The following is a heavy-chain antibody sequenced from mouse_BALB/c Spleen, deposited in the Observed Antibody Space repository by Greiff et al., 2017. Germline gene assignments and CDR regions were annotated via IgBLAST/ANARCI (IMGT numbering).Heavy chain of an antibody. J-gene: IGHJ4*01. D-gene: IGHD2-14*01. V-gene: IGHV1-87*01. Sequence: QVQLKQSGAELARPGASVKLSCKASGYTFTSYWMQWVKQRPGQGLEWIGAIYPGDGDTRYTQKFKGKATLTADKSSSTAYMQLSSLASEDSAVYYCAREYDDYYYAMDYWGQGTSVTVSS. CDR2: IYPGDGDT. CDR3: AREYDDYYYAMDY. CDR1: GYTFTSYW.